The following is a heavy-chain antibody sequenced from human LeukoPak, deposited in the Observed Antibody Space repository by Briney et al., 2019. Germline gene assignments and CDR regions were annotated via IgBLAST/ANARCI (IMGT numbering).Heavy chain of an antibody. V-gene: IGHV4-39*07. CDR3: ARGLHYGSGSYYNSPFDP. J-gene: IGHJ5*02. CDR1: GGSISSSSYY. D-gene: IGHD3-10*01. CDR2: IYYSGST. Sequence: PSETLFLTCTVSGGSISSSSYYWGWIRQPPGKGLEWIGSIYYSGSTYYNPSLKSRVTISVDTSKNQFSLKLSSVTAADTAVYYCARGLHYGSGSYYNSPFDPWGQGTLVTVSS.